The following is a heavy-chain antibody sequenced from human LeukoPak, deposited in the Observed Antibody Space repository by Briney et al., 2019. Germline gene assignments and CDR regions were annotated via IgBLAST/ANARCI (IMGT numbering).Heavy chain of an antibody. CDR3: ARAVDLYYYDSSGYLVWYY. CDR2: IYSGGST. V-gene: IGHV3-53*01. CDR1: GFTVISNY. Sequence: GGSLRLSCALSGFTVISNYMSWVRQAPGRGLEWVSVIYSGGSTYYADSVKGRFTISRDNSKNTLYLQMNSLRAEDTAVYYCARAVDLYYYDSSGYLVWYYWGQGTLVTVSS. J-gene: IGHJ4*02. D-gene: IGHD3-22*01.